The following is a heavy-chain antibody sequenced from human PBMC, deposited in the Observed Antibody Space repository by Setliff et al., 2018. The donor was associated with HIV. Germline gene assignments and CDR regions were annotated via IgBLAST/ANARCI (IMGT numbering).Heavy chain of an antibody. J-gene: IGHJ4*02. V-gene: IGHV4-38-2*01. CDR2: IYHSGST. CDR1: GYSISSGYY. CDR3: ARLPYYDVFSGYYPGGDYFDS. D-gene: IGHD3-3*01. Sequence: SETLSLTCAVSGYSISSGYYWGWIRQPPGKGLEWIGSIYHSGSTSYNPSLKSRVPISLDTSKNQFSLRLSSVTAADTAVYYCARLPYYDVFSGYYPGGDYFDSWGQGTLVTVSS.